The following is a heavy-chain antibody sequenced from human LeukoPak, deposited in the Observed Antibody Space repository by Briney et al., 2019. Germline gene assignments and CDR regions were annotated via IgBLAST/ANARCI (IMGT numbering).Heavy chain of an antibody. CDR1: GYTFTGYH. Sequence: RASVKVSCKASGYTFTGYHMHWVRQAPGQGLEWMGRINPNSGDTNYAQKFQGRVTMTRDTSISTAYMELSRLRSDDTAVYYCARGLKAAADTSGYWGQGTLVTVSS. V-gene: IGHV1-2*06. D-gene: IGHD6-13*01. CDR3: ARGLKAAADTSGY. J-gene: IGHJ4*02. CDR2: INPNSGDT.